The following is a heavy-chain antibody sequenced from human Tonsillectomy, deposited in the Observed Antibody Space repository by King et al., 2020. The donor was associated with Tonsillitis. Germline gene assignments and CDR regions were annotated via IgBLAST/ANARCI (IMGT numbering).Heavy chain of an antibody. J-gene: IGHJ6*03. CDR2: ISSSGSAK. CDR3: ARDLYYYYYMDV. CDR1: GFTFSRYE. Sequence: VQRVESGGGLVQPGGSLRLSCSASGFTFSRYEMNWGRQAPGKGLEWVSYISSSGSAKYYADSMKGRFTISRDNAKNSLYLQMNSLRAEDTAVYYCARDLYYYYYMDVWGEGTTVTVSS. V-gene: IGHV3-48*03.